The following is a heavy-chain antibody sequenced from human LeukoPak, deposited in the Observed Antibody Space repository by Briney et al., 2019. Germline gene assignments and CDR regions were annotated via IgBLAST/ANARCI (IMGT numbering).Heavy chain of an antibody. Sequence: SMKVSCKASGGTFSSYAISWVRQAPGQGLEWMGRIIPIFGTANYAQKFQGRVTITTDESTSTAYMELSSLRSEDTAVYYCARAKYYYGSGSYLFDYWGQGTLVTVSS. D-gene: IGHD3-10*01. J-gene: IGHJ4*02. CDR3: ARAKYYYGSGSYLFDY. CDR1: GGTFSSYA. V-gene: IGHV1-69*05. CDR2: IIPIFGTA.